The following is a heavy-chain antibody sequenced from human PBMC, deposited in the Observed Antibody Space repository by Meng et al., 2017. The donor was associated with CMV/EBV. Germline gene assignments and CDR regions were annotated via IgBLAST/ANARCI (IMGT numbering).Heavy chain of an antibody. J-gene: IGHJ4*02. D-gene: IGHD5-24*01. CDR2: INWNGGST. Sequence: TGFTFDDYGMSWVRQAPGKGLEWVSGINWNGGSTGYADSVKGRFTISRDNAKNSLYLQMNSLRAEDTALYYCARVHGYPHLYYFDYWGQGTLVTVSS. V-gene: IGHV3-20*03. CDR1: GFTFDDYG. CDR3: ARVHGYPHLYYFDY.